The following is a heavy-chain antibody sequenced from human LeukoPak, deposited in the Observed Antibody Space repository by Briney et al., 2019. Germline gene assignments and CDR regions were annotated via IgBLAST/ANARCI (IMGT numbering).Heavy chain of an antibody. J-gene: IGHJ5*02. CDR2: INHSGST. CDR1: GGSFSGYY. D-gene: IGHD3-3*01. CDR3: ARGPTIFGVVTRGWFDP. V-gene: IGHV4-34*01. Sequence: SETQSLTCAVYGGSFSGYYWSWIRQPPGKGLEWIGEINHSGSTNYNPSLKSRVTISVDTSKNQFSLKLSSVTAADTAVYYCARGPTIFGVVTRGWFDPWGQGTLVTVSS.